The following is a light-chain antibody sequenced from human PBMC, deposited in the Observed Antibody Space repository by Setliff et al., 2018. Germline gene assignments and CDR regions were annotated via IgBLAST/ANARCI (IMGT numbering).Light chain of an antibody. CDR3: QSYGGSVSGYV. CDR2: GTY. J-gene: IGLJ1*01. Sequence: LTQPPSVSGAPGQRVTISCTGSNSDIGAGFGVHWYQRLPGTAPKLLIYGTYNRPSGVPDRFSGSKSGTSASLAITGLQAEDEADYYCQSYGGSVSGYVFGTGTKVTVL. V-gene: IGLV1-40*01. CDR1: NSDIGAGFG.